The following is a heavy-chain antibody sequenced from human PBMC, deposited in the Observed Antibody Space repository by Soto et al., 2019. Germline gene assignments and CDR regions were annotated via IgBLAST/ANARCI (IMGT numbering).Heavy chain of an antibody. CDR1: GFSLSTSGVG. V-gene: IGHV2-5*02. Sequence: QITLKESGPTLVKPTQTLTLTCTFSGFSLSTSGVGVGWIRQPPGKALEWLALIYWDDDKRYSPSLKSRLTITKDTSKNQVVLTMTNMDPVDTATYYCAHIHEAAAGTGRNWFDPWGQGTLVTVSS. CDR2: IYWDDDK. J-gene: IGHJ5*02. CDR3: AHIHEAAAGTGRNWFDP. D-gene: IGHD6-13*01.